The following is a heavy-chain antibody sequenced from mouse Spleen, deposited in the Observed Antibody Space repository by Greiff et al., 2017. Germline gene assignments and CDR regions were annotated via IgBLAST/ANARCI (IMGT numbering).Heavy chain of an antibody. CDR1: GYSFTDYN. CDR2: INPNYGTT. CDR3: ARLWYYGSSYEGVYFDY. V-gene: IGHV1-39*01. D-gene: IGHD1-1*01. J-gene: IGHJ2*01. Sequence: EVQLQQSGPELVKPGASVKISCKASGYSFTDYNMNWVKQSNGKSLEWIGVINPNYGTTSYNQKFKGKATLTVDQSSSTAYMQLNSLTSEDSAVYYCARLWYYGSSYEGVYFDYWGQGTTLTVSS.